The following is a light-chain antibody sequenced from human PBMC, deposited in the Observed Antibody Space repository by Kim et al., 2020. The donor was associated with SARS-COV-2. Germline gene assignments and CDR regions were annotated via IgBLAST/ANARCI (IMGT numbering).Light chain of an antibody. V-gene: IGKV1-27*01. J-gene: IGKJ4*01. CDR2: AAS. Sequence: DIQMTQSPSSLSASVGDRVTITCRASQGISNYLAWYQQKPGKVPKLLIYAASTLLSGVPSRFSGSGSVTDFTLTISSLQSEDVATYYCQKYNSAPLTFGGGTKVDIK. CDR3: QKYNSAPLT. CDR1: QGISNY.